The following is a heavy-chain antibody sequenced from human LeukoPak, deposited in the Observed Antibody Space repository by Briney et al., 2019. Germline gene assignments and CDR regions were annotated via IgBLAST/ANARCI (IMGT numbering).Heavy chain of an antibody. J-gene: IGHJ5*02. D-gene: IGHD3-10*01. CDR2: RSNNGAT. Sequence: SETLSLTRTVSGGSISGFYWSWSRQPPGKGLEWMGYRSNNGATTYHPSLKSRVPVSIDVSNNHFPLTLKSVSVTDTAMYYCGSRVSASWANNWFDPWGQGTLVTVSS. V-gene: IGHV4-59*13. CDR1: GGSISGFY. CDR3: GSRVSASWANNWFDP.